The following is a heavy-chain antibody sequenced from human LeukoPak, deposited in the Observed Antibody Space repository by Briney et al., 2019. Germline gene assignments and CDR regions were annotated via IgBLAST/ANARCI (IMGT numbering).Heavy chain of an antibody. D-gene: IGHD3-22*01. V-gene: IGHV3-48*01. CDR2: ISSSSSTI. CDR3: ARGSTYYDSSGQVPFDY. J-gene: IGHJ4*02. CDR1: GFTFSTYS. Sequence: GGSLRLSCAASGFTFSTYSVNWVRQAPGKGLEWVSYISSSSSTIYYADSVKGRFTISRDNAKNSLYLQMNSLRAEDTAVYYCARGSTYYDSSGQVPFDYWGRGTLVTVSS.